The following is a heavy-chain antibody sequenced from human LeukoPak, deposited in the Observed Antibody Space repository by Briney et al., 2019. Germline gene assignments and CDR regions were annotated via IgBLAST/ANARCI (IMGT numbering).Heavy chain of an antibody. CDR1: GFTFSSYA. CDR3: ARDNESPEGYYYYYMDV. Sequence: GGSLRLSCAASGFTFSSYAMHWVRQAPGKGLEWVAVISYDGSNKYYADSVKGRFTISRDNSKNTLYLQMNSLRAEDTAVYYCARDNESPEGYYYYYMDVWGKGTTVTVSS. J-gene: IGHJ6*03. CDR2: ISYDGSNK. D-gene: IGHD1-1*01. V-gene: IGHV3-30-3*01.